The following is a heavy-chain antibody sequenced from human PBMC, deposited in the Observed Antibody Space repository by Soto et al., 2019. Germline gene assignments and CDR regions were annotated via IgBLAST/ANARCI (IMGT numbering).Heavy chain of an antibody. V-gene: IGHV3-7*01. J-gene: IGHJ5*02. CDR2: TKQDESEK. Sequence: EVQLVESGGGLVQPGGSLRLSCATSGFTFGDYWMSWVRQAPGKRLEWVANTKQDESEKYYVGSVRGRFTISRDNAKNWMYLQMKSLRAEDTAVYFCVREGDSGFFSWGQGTLVTVSS. CDR3: VREGDSGFFS. CDR1: GFTFGDYW. D-gene: IGHD6-25*01.